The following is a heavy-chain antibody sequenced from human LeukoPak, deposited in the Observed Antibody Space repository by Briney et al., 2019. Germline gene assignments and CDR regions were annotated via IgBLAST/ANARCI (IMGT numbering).Heavy chain of an antibody. CDR2: ISGSGGST. J-gene: IGHJ1*01. CDR1: GFTFSSYA. CDR3: AKWSLIVVVAPNEYFQH. D-gene: IGHD3-22*01. Sequence: PGGSLRLSCAASGFTFSSYAMSWVRQAPGKGLEWVSAISGSGGSTYYADSVKGRFTISRDNSKNTLYLQMNSLRAEDTAVYYCAKWSLIVVVAPNEYFQHWGQGTLVTVSS. V-gene: IGHV3-23*01.